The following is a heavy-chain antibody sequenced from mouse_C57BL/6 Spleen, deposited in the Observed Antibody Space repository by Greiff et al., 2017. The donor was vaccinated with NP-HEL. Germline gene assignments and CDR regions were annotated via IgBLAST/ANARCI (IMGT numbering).Heavy chain of an antibody. CDR1: GYTFTDYE. D-gene: IGHD1-1*01. CDR3: TPITTVVAGDY. CDR2: IDPETGGT. V-gene: IGHV1-15*01. Sequence: VQLQQSGAELVRPGASVTLSCKASGYTFTDYEMHWVKQTPVHGLEWIGAIDPETGGTAYNQKFKGKAILTADKSSSTAYMELRSLTSEDSAVYYCTPITTVVAGDYWGQGTTLTVSS. J-gene: IGHJ2*01.